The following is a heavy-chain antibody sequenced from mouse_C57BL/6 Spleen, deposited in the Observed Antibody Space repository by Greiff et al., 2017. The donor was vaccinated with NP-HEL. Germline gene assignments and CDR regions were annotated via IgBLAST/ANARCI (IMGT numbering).Heavy chain of an antibody. CDR3: ARDGDYGPFAY. D-gene: IGHD1-2*01. V-gene: IGHV5-16*01. CDR1: GFTFSDYY. J-gene: IGHJ3*01. Sequence: EVQLQESEGGLVQPGSSMKLSCTASGFTFSDYYMAWVRQVPEKGLEWVANINYDGSSTYYLDSLKSRFIISRDNAKNILYLQMSSLKSEDTATYYCARDGDYGPFAYWGQGTLVTVSA. CDR2: INYDGSST.